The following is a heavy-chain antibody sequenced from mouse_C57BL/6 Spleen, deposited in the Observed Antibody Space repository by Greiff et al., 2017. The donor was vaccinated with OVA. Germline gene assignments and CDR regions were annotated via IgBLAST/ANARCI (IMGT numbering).Heavy chain of an antibody. V-gene: IGHV1-59*01. D-gene: IGHD3-2*02. J-gene: IGHJ2*01. CDR3: ARKGQDSSGDFDY. Sequence: QVHVKQPGAELVRPGTSVKLSCKASGYTFTSYWMHWVKQRPGQGLEWIGVIDPSDSYTNYNQKFKGKATLTVDTSSSTAYMQLSSLTSEDSAVYYCARKGQDSSGDFDYWGQGTTLTVSS. CDR1: GYTFTSYW. CDR2: IDPSDSYT.